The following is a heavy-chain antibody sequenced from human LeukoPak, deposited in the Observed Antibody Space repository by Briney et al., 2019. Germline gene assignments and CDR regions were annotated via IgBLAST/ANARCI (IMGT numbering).Heavy chain of an antibody. CDR1: GGSISSYY. D-gene: IGHD4-17*01. V-gene: IGHV4-59*01. CDR2: IYYSGST. J-gene: IGHJ4*02. Sequence: SETLSLTCTVSGGSISSYYWSWIRQPPGKGLEWIGYIYYSGSTNYNPSLKSRVTISVDTSKNQFSLKLSSVTAADTAVYYCAYNYGDYEDYWGQGTLVTVSS. CDR3: AYNYGDYEDY.